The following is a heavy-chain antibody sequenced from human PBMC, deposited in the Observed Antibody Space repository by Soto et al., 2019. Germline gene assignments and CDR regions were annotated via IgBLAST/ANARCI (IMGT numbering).Heavy chain of an antibody. J-gene: IGHJ2*01. D-gene: IGHD7-27*01. CDR1: GFTISSNY. Sequence: EVQLVETGGGLIQPGGSLRLSCAASGFTISSNYMSWVRQAPGKGLQWVSVVYTGGSANYADSVKGRFTSSRDNSKNTLSLQVNSLRAEDTAVYYCARVWGWHFDLWGRDTLVTVSS. CDR2: VYTGGSA. CDR3: ARVWGWHFDL. V-gene: IGHV3-53*02.